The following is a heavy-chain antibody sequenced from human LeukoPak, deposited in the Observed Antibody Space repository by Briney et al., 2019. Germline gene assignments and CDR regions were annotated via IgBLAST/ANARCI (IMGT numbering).Heavy chain of an antibody. Sequence: GGSLRLSCEASGFTFGSYAMSWVRQAPGKGLAWVSVISSSADSTYYADSVKGRFTISRDNSKNTLFLQMNSLRAEDPAVYYCAKPLEKYTYGGNFDYWGQGILVTVSS. CDR3: AKPLEKYTYGGNFDY. J-gene: IGHJ4*02. D-gene: IGHD4-23*01. CDR1: GFTFGSYA. CDR2: ISSSADST. V-gene: IGHV3-23*01.